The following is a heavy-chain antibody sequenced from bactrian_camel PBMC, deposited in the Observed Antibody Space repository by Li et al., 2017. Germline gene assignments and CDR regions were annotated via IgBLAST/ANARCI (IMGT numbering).Heavy chain of an antibody. V-gene: IGHV3S31*01. J-gene: IGHJ4*01. D-gene: IGHD1*01. CDR1: AHFYSSNC. Sequence: DVQLVESGGGSVQAGETLTPSCAASAHFYSSNCMGWFRQAPGKEREGVATIDLGGGSTYYADSVKGRFTISQDSAKDTVYLQMNSLEPEDTAMYYCNAKLEVGYSGPWCIETSDYWGQGTQVTVS. CDR3: NAKLEVGYSGPWCIETSDY. CDR2: IDLGGGST.